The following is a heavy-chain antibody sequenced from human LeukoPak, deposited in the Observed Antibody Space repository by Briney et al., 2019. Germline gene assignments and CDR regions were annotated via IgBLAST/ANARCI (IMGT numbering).Heavy chain of an antibody. Sequence: ASMKGSCKASVFTLTSYYMHWVRQASGQGLEWSGIINPSGGSTSYAQKFQGRVTMTRDTSTSTVYMELSSLRSEDTAVYYCAREVVDDYGGPRGGHYYYGMDVWGQGTTVTVSS. D-gene: IGHD4-23*01. CDR2: INPSGGST. CDR3: AREVVDDYGGPRGGHYYYGMDV. V-gene: IGHV1-46*01. J-gene: IGHJ6*02. CDR1: VFTLTSYY.